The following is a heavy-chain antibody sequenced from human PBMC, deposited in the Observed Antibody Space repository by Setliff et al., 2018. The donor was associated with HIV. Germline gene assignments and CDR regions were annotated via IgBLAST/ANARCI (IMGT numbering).Heavy chain of an antibody. CDR1: GGSFSGYY. CDR2: INHSGSP. V-gene: IGHV4-34*01. CDR3: ARDSSSWYGADWFDP. Sequence: SETLSLTCAVYGGSFSGYYWTWIRQPPGKGLEWIGEINHSGSPKYNPSLKSRVTVSVDTSKNQFSLKLSSVTAADTAVYFCARDSSSWYGADWFDPWGQGTLGTVSS. D-gene: IGHD6-13*01. J-gene: IGHJ5*02.